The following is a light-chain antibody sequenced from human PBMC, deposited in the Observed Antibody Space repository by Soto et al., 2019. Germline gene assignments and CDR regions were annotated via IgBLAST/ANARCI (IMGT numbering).Light chain of an antibody. V-gene: IGKV3D-20*01. CDR1: QSVPANY. J-gene: IGKJ4*01. CDR3: LQDGNSLS. CDR2: DAS. Sequence: IVLTQSPATLSLSPGETATLTCGASQSVPANYLAWYQQKPGLAPRLLIYDASRRATGIPDRFSGSGSGADFTLTISRLVPEDFAVYYCLQDGNSLSFGGGTKVEIK.